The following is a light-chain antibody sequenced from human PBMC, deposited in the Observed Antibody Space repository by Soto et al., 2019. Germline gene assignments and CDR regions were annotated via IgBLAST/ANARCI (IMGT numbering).Light chain of an antibody. Sequence: EIVLTQSRATLSVSAGGTVTLSCRASQSIRTNVAWYQQIPGQAPRLLVYGASTRATGVPARFSGSGSGIEFTLTISSLQSEDSAFYYCQQYFNWPLTWTFGPGT. J-gene: IGKJ3*01. CDR1: QSIRTN. CDR3: QQYFNWPLTWT. V-gene: IGKV3-15*01. CDR2: GAS.